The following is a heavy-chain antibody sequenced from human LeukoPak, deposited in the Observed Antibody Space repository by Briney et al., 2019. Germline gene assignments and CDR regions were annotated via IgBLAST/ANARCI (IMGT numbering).Heavy chain of an antibody. D-gene: IGHD3-10*01. J-gene: IGHJ6*03. CDR2: INHSGST. CDR1: VGSFSGYY. V-gene: IGHV4-34*01. CDR3: ARGYYGSGSHCCHMDV. Sequence: SETLSLTCAVYVGSFSGYYWGWISQPPGKGLEWIGEINHSGSTNYNSSLKSRVTISVDTSKNQFSLKLSSVTAADTAVYYCARGYYGSGSHCCHMDVWGKGTTITVS.